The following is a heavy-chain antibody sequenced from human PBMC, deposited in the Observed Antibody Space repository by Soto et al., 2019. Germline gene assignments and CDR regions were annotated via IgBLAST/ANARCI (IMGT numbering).Heavy chain of an antibody. V-gene: IGHV3-33*01. Sequence: QVQLVESGGGMVQPGRSLRLSCAASGFMFSNHGMHWVHQAPGKGLEWVAVIWSDGNNRYYADSVKGRFTISRDNSKNTVYLQMNSLRAEDTAVYYCVRGDNWNDEASDYWGQGTLVTVSS. CDR3: VRGDNWNDEASDY. CDR1: GFMFSNHG. CDR2: IWSDGNNR. D-gene: IGHD1-1*01. J-gene: IGHJ4*02.